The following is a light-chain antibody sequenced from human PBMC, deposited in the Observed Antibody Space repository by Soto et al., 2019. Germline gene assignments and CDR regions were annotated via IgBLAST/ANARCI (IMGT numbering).Light chain of an antibody. CDR2: GAS. Sequence: EIVLTQSPGTLSLSPGQRATLSCRASQSGSGTYLAWYQQKPGQAPRLLIYGASSRATGIPDRFSGSGSGTDFTLTISRLEPEDFAVYYCQHRSNGPYSFGQGTKLEIK. V-gene: IGKV3D-20*02. CDR3: QHRSNGPYS. CDR1: QSGSGTY. J-gene: IGKJ2*01.